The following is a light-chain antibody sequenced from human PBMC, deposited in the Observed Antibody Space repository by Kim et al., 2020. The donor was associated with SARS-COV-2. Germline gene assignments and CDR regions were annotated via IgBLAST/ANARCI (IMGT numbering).Light chain of an antibody. V-gene: IGLV1-44*01. CDR2: SNN. J-gene: IGLJ1*01. Sequence: QRVTISCSGGSSNIGSNTVNWYQQPPGTAPKLLIYSNNQRPSGVPDRFSGSKSGTSASLAISGLQSEDEADYYCAAWDDSLNGLYVFGTGTKVTVL. CDR3: AAWDDSLNGLYV. CDR1: SSNIGSNT.